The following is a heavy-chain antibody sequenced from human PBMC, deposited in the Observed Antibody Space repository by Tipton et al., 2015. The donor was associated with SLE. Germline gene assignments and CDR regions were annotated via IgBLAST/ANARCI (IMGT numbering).Heavy chain of an antibody. CDR1: GGSVNGHY. D-gene: IGHD3-3*01. CDR2: IYYKGST. CDR3: ARAPLFGVVTVRGPFAY. Sequence: TLSLTCTVSGGSVNGHYWNWIRQAPGKGLEWIGYIYYKGSTDYKSSLKSRLTISIDTSKNQVSLKLTSVTAADTAGYYCARAPLFGVVTVRGPFAYWGQGTLVTVSS. J-gene: IGHJ4*02. V-gene: IGHV4-59*02.